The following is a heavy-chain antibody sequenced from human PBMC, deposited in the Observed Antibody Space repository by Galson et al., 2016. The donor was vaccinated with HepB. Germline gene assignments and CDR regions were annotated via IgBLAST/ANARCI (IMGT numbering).Heavy chain of an antibody. CDR2: ISWDGGST. Sequence: SLRLSCAASGFTFDDYTMHWVRQAPGKGLEWVSLISWDGGSTYYADSVKGRFTISRDNSKNSLYLQMNSLRTEDTALYYCAINRDDSSGYFWGTLGYWGQGTLVTVSS. CDR3: AINRDDSSGYFWGTLGY. J-gene: IGHJ4*02. V-gene: IGHV3-43*01. CDR1: GFTFDDYT. D-gene: IGHD3-22*01.